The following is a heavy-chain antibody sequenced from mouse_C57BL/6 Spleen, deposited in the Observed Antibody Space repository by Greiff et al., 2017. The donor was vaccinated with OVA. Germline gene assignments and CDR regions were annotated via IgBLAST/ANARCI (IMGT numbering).Heavy chain of an antibody. Sequence: EVKVEESGPGLVKPSQSLSLTCSVTGYSITSGYYWNWIRQFPGNKLEWMGYISYDGSNNYNPSLKNRISITRDTSKNQFFLKLNSVTTEDTATYYCARDGYYRYYYAMDYWGQGTSVTVSS. J-gene: IGHJ4*01. D-gene: IGHD2-3*01. CDR2: ISYDGSN. CDR1: GYSITSGYY. V-gene: IGHV3-6*01. CDR3: ARDGYYRYYYAMDY.